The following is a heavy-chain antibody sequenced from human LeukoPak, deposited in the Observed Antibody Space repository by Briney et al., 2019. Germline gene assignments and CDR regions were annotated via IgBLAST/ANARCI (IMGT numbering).Heavy chain of an antibody. CDR2: INSDGSST. J-gene: IGHJ3*02. CDR3: ARGLVWWGTATLVAFDI. CDR1: GFTFSSYG. Sequence: PGGSLRLSCAASGFTFSSYGMHWVRQAPGKGLLWVSRINSDGSSTSYADSVKGRFTISRDNAKNTLYLQMNSLRAEDTAVYYCARGLVWWGTATLVAFDIWGRGTMVTVSS. V-gene: IGHV3-74*01. D-gene: IGHD2-15*01.